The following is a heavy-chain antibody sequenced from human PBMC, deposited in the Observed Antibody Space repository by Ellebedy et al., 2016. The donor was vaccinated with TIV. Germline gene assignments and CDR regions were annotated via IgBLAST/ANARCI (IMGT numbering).Heavy chain of an antibody. CDR3: ARDAPGQVNEDIVVVPEFGWFDP. CDR2: INPSGGST. J-gene: IGHJ5*02. V-gene: IGHV1-46*01. D-gene: IGHD2-2*01. Sequence: ASVKVSCKASGYTFTSYYMHWVRQAPGQGLEWMGIINPSGGSTSYAQKFQGRVTMTRDTSTSTVYMELSSLRSEDTAVYYCARDAPGQVNEDIVVVPEFGWFDPWGQGTLVTVSS. CDR1: GYTFTSYY.